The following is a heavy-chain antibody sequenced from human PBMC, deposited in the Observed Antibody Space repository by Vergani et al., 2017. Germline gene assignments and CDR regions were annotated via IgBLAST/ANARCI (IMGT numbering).Heavy chain of an antibody. CDR3: ARGAGGDYVASFDY. J-gene: IGHJ4*02. CDR2: ISYDGSNK. Sequence: QVQLVESGGGVVQPGRSLRLSCAASGFTFSRYAMHWVRQAPGKGLEWVAVISYDGSNKYYADSVKGRFTISRDNSKNTLYLQMNSLRAEDTAVYYCARGAGGDYVASFDYWGQGTLVTVSS. V-gene: IGHV3-30-3*01. CDR1: GFTFSRYA. D-gene: IGHD4-17*01.